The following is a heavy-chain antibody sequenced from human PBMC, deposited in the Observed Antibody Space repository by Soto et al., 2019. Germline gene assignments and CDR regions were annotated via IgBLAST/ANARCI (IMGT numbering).Heavy chain of an antibody. CDR2: IIPILGIA. Sequence: SVKVSCEASGCTFSSYTISWVRQAPEQGLEWMGRIIPILGIANYAQKFQGRVTITADKSTSTAYMELSSLRSEGTAVYYCARVLGSSWFGNYFDYWGQGTLVTVSS. CDR1: GCTFSSYT. CDR3: ARVLGSSWFGNYFDY. V-gene: IGHV1-69*02. J-gene: IGHJ4*02. D-gene: IGHD6-13*01.